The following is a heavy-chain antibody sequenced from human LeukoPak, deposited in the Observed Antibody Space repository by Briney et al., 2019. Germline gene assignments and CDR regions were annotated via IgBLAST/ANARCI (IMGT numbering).Heavy chain of an antibody. J-gene: IGHJ4*02. D-gene: IGHD5-24*01. Sequence: PSETLSLTCTVSGGSISSYYWSWIRQPPGKGLEWIGYIFYSGSTNYNPSLKSRVTISVDTSKNQLSLKLSSVTAADTAVYYCARHEGRWLHAHLDYWGQGTLVTVSS. CDR3: ARHEGRWLHAHLDY. V-gene: IGHV4-59*08. CDR1: GGSISSYY. CDR2: IFYSGST.